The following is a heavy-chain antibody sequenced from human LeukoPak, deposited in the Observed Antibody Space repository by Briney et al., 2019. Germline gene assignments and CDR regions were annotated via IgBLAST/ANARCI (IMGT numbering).Heavy chain of an antibody. CDR1: GGTFSSYA. V-gene: IGHV1-69*04. CDR2: IIPIFGIA. D-gene: IGHD1-20*01. CDR3: ARDRAITGTTDAFDI. Sequence: SVKVPCKASGGTFSSYAISWVRQAPGQGLEWMGRIIPIFGIANYAQKFQGRVTITADKSTSTAYMELSSLRSEDTAVYYCARDRAITGTTDAFDIWGQGTMVTVSS. J-gene: IGHJ3*02.